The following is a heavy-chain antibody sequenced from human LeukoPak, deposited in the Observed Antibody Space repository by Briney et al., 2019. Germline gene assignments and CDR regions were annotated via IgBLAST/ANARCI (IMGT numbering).Heavy chain of an antibody. CDR1: GFTFSSYT. CDR2: ISKDGSNK. V-gene: IGHV3-30*01. D-gene: IGHD3-22*01. CDR3: ARVGDSSGYYTPYFDH. Sequence: GGSLRLSCAASGFTFSSYTMHWVRQAPGKGLEWVAVISKDGSNKSYADSEKGRFTISRDNSKNTLYLQMNSLRAEDTAVYYCARVGDSSGYYTPYFDHWGQGALVTVSS. J-gene: IGHJ4*02.